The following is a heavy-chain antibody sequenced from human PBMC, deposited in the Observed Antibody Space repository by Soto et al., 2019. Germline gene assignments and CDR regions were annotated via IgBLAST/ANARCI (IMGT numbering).Heavy chain of an antibody. V-gene: IGHV1-2*04. CDR3: ARRYCTNGVCYKAGMDV. J-gene: IGHJ6*02. Sequence: ASVKASCKASGYTFTGYYMHWVRQAPGQGLEWMGWINPNSGGTNYAQKFQGWVTMTRDTSISTAYMELSRLRSDDTAVYYCARRYCTNGVCYKAGMDVWGQGTTVTVSS. D-gene: IGHD2-8*01. CDR1: GYTFTGYY. CDR2: INPNSGGT.